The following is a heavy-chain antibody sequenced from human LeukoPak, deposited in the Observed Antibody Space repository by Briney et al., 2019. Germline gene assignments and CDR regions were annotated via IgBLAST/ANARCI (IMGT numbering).Heavy chain of an antibody. Sequence: PGGSLRLSCAASVFTSSSFAMSWVRRAPGKGLEWVSAISGSGGSTYYADSVRGRFTISRDNSKNTLYLQMNSLRAEDTAVYYCAKDTGSGYDYFSYYFDYWGQGTLVTVSS. V-gene: IGHV3-23*01. CDR3: AKDTGSGYDYFSYYFDY. CDR2: ISGSGGST. J-gene: IGHJ4*02. D-gene: IGHD5-12*01. CDR1: VFTSSSFA.